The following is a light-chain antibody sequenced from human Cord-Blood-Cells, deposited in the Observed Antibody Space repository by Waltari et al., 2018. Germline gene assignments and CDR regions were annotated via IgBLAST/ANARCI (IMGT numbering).Light chain of an antibody. Sequence: DIVMTQSPDSLAVSLGERATINCKSSQSVLYSSNNKNYLAWYQQKPGQPPKLPIYWASTRESGVPDRFSGSGSGTYFTLTISSLQAEDVAVYYCQQYYSTPRFGPGTKVDIK. J-gene: IGKJ3*01. CDR1: QSVLYSSNNKNY. CDR3: QQYYSTPR. V-gene: IGKV4-1*01. CDR2: WAS.